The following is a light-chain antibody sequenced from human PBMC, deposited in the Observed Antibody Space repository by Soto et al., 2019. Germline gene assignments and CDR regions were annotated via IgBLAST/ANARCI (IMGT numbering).Light chain of an antibody. CDR2: STF. V-gene: IGKV3-15*01. CDR1: QTVNNN. CDR3: QQYNNWPVS. Sequence: EIVMTQSPATLSVSPGERATLSCRASQTVNNNLAWYQQKVGQAPRLLIYSTFNRATGVPARFSGSGSETDIPLTISSLQSEDLAFYYCQQYNNWPVSFGGGTKVEIK. J-gene: IGKJ4*01.